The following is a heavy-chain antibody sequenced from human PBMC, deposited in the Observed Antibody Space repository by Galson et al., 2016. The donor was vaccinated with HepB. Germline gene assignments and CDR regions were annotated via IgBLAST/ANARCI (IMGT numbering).Heavy chain of an antibody. CDR2: ISYDGSNR. J-gene: IGHJ6*02. Sequence: SLRLSCAVSGFTFGDYAMHWVRRTPGKGLEWVAVISYDGSNRNYADSVKGRFIISRDNSENTLFLQMNGLTAEDTAVYFCAKDGPIIVPGSTDFFYYCMHVWSQGTTVTV. V-gene: IGHV3-30*18. CDR3: AKDGPIIVPGSTDFFYYCMHV. CDR1: GFTFGDYA. D-gene: IGHD2/OR15-2a*01.